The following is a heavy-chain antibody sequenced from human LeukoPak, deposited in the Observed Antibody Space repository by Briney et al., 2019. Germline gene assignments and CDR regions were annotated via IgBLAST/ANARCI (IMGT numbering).Heavy chain of an antibody. D-gene: IGHD4-17*01. Sequence: ASVKVSCKASGYTFSDYSITWVRQAPGQGLEWMGWISPYNADTNYAQNFQGRVTMTTDRSTRTAYMELRNLRSDDTAVYYCARVTTVTRSPWSWDPKKIGQEVNWFDPWGQGTLITVS. CDR3: ARVTTVTRSPWSWDPKKIGQEVNWFDP. CDR1: GYTFSDYS. CDR2: ISPYNADT. J-gene: IGHJ5*02. V-gene: IGHV1-18*01.